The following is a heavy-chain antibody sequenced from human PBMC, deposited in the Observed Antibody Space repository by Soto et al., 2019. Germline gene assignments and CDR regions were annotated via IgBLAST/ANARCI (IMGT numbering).Heavy chain of an antibody. CDR1: GGTFSSYA. D-gene: IGHD6-13*01. V-gene: IGHV1-69*06. CDR3: ARVGIAAAGRSLFDY. Sequence: QVQLVQSGAEVKKPGSSVKVSCKASGGTFSSYAISWVRQAPGQGLEWMGGIIPIFGTANYAQKFQGRVTITANKSTSTAYMELSSLRSEDTAVYYCARVGIAAAGRSLFDYWGQGTLVTVSS. CDR2: IIPIFGTA. J-gene: IGHJ4*02.